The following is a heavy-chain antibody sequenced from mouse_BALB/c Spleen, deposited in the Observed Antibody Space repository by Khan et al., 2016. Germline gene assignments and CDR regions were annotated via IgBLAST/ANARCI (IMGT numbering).Heavy chain of an antibody. V-gene: IGHV1-87*01. D-gene: IGHD1-1*01. CDR1: GYTFTSYW. Sequence: QVQLQQSGAELARPGASVKLSCKASGYTFTSYWMQWVKQRPGQGLEWIGAIYPGGGDTRYTQKFKGKATLTADKSSSTAYMQLSSLASEDSAFYYCASYYGSSYDSVDYWGKGTTLTASS. J-gene: IGHJ2*01. CDR2: IYPGGGDT. CDR3: ASYYGSSYDSVDY.